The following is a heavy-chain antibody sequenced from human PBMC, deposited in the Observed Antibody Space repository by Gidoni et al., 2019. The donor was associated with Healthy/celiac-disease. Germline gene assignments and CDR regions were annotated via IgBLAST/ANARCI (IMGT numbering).Heavy chain of an antibody. V-gene: IGHV3-7*01. Sequence: EVQLVESGGGWVQPGGSLRLACAASGVTFSSYWMSWVRQAPGKGLGWVANIKQDGSEKYYVDSVKGRFTISRDNAKNSLYLQMNSLRAEDTAVYYCARDQYSYGSFYYYGMDVWGQGTTVTVSS. CDR2: IKQDGSEK. J-gene: IGHJ6*02. CDR1: GVTFSSYW. CDR3: ARDQYSYGSFYYYGMDV. D-gene: IGHD5-18*01.